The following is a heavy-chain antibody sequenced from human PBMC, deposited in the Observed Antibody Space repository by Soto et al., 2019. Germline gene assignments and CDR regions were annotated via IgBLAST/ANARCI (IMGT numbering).Heavy chain of an antibody. CDR1: GGTFSGSS. D-gene: IGHD3-22*01. CDR2: IIPIFGTA. CDR3: ARPIRYYFDRGSQSTWIDT. V-gene: IGHV1-69*13. Sequence: SVKVSCNASGGTFSGSSISWVRKAPGQGLEWMGGIIPIFGTANYTQKFQGRVTITADESTSTAYMELSSLSSDDTAVYYCARPIRYYFDRGSQSTWIDTPGQQSLVTVSS. J-gene: IGHJ5*02.